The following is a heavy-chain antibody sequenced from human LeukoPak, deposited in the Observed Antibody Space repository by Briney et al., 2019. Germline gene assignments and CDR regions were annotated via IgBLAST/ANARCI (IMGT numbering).Heavy chain of an antibody. J-gene: IGHJ4*02. CDR3: AGLTGDAIDY. D-gene: IGHD7-27*01. CDR2: ISSAGTYT. V-gene: IGHV3-21*01. Sequence: GGSLRLSCAASGFTFSTYSMNWVRQAPGRGLEWVSSISSAGTYTHYADSVKGRFTISRDNAKSTLYLQMNSLRAEDTAVYYCAGLTGDAIDYWGQGNLVTVSS. CDR1: GFTFSTYS.